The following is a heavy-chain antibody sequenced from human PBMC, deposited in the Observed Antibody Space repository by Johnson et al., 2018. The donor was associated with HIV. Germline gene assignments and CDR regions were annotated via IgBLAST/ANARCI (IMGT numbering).Heavy chain of an antibody. CDR2: IKSKANSYAT. V-gene: IGHV3-73*01. J-gene: IGHJ3*02. CDR3: TRQADI. CDR1: GFSFSNAW. Sequence: VQLVESGGGLVKPGGSLRLSCAASGFSFSNAWINWVRQAPGRGLEWIGRIKSKANSYATAYAASVKGRFTISRDDSKNTAYLQMNSLKTEDTAVYYCTRQADIWGQGTMVTVSS.